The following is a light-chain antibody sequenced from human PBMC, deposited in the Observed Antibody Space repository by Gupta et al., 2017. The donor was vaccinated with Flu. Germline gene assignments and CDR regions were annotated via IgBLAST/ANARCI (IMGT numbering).Light chain of an antibody. J-gene: IGKJ4*01. CDR3: MQSLQTPLT. Sequence: DIVMTQSPLFLSVTPGEPASIYCKSSQSLLNSNGNNYLDWYLQKPGQSPQLLIYVGSNRASGVPDRFSGSGSGTDFTLKTSRVEAEDVGVYYCMQSLQTPLTFGGGTKVEIK. CDR1: QSLLNSNGNNY. CDR2: VGS. V-gene: IGKV2-28*01.